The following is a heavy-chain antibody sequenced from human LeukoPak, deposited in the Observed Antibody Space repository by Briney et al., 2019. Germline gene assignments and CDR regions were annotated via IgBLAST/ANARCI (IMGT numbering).Heavy chain of an antibody. CDR3: ARDKEGGYMFDY. CDR1: GFTFSSYG. Sequence: GGSLRLSCAASGFTFSSYGMHWVRQAPGKGLEWVAVIWYDGSNKYYADSVKGRFSISRDNSKNTLYLQMNGLRAEDTAVYYCARDKEGGYMFDYWGQGTLVTVSS. J-gene: IGHJ4*02. D-gene: IGHD5-12*01. CDR2: IWYDGSNK. V-gene: IGHV3-33*01.